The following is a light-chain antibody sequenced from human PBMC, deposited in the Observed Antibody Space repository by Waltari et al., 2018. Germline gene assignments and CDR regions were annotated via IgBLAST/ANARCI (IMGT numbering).Light chain of an antibody. J-gene: IGKJ4*01. V-gene: IGKV2-30*02. CDR2: TVS. CDR3: MQGTHWPAFT. CDR1: QSLVHTARYTY. Sequence: DVVMTQSPPSLSVPLGQPAYISCTSSQSLVHTARYTYLNWFHQRPGQSPRRQLHTVSKRDPGVPDRFAGSGSGTDFTLRISRVEAEDVGVYFCMQGTHWPAFTFGGGTRVEIK.